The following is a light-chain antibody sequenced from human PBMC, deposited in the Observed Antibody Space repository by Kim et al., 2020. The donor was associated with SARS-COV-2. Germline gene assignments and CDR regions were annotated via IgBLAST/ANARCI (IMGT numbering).Light chain of an antibody. CDR3: HQDNKWPRDT. Sequence: DIVMTQSPATLSLSPGERATLSCRANQSVNSNLAWYQQKSGQAPRLLIYGASTRATGIPARFSGSGSGTEFTLTITSLQSEDFAVYYWHQDNKWPRDTCGQGTKGE. CDR2: GAS. V-gene: IGKV3-15*01. J-gene: IGKJ2*01. CDR1: QSVNSN.